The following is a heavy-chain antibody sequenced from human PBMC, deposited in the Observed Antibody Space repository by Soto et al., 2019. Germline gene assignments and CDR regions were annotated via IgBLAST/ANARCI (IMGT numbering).Heavy chain of an antibody. V-gene: IGHV4-34*01. Sequence: QVQLQQWGAGLLKPSETLSLTCAVYGGSFSGYYWSWIRQPPGKGLEWIGEINHRGSTNYNPSLRSRVPLSVDTSKNQFSLKLSSVTAADTAVYYCARGGGGSYYYGSGRGYYYYMDVWGKGTTVTVSS. J-gene: IGHJ6*03. CDR1: GGSFSGYY. D-gene: IGHD3-10*01. CDR3: ARGGGGSYYYGSGRGYYYYMDV. CDR2: INHRGST.